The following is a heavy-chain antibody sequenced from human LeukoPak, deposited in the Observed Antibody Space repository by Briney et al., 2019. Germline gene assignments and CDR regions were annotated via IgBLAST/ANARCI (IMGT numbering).Heavy chain of an antibody. Sequence: GASVKVSCKASGYTFTGYYMHWVRQAPGQGLEWMGWINPNSGGTNYAQKFQGRVTMTRDTSISTAYMELSRLRSDDTAVYYCARGMYYDYVWGSYPLPSIDYWGQGTLVTVSS. J-gene: IGHJ4*02. CDR1: GYTFTGYY. CDR2: INPNSGGT. CDR3: ARGMYYDYVWGSYPLPSIDY. V-gene: IGHV1-2*02. D-gene: IGHD3-16*02.